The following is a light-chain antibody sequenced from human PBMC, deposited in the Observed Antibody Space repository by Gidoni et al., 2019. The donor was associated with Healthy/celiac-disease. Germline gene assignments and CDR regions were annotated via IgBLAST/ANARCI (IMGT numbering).Light chain of an antibody. CDR2: RNN. J-gene: IGLJ2*01. CDR3: SAWDSSLSVVV. CDR1: SNNVRNQG. Sequence: SVSKGLRQTATLTCTGNSNNVRNQGAAWLQQHQGHPPKLLSYRNNNRPSGISERLSASRSGNTASLTITGLQPEDEADYYCSAWDSSLSVVVFGGGTKLTVL. V-gene: IGLV10-54*01.